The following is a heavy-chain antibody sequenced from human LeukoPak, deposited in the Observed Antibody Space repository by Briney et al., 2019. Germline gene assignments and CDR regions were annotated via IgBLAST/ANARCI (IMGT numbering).Heavy chain of an antibody. CDR1: GFSFSSYE. Sequence: GGSRRLSCAASGFSFSSYEMHWARQAPGKGLEYVSEISSNGGTTYYANSVKGRFTISRDNSKNTLYLQLGSLRPEDMAVYYCARRPGTSQFDHWGQGTLVTVSS. V-gene: IGHV3-64*01. D-gene: IGHD1-1*01. CDR3: ARRPGTSQFDH. CDR2: ISSNGGTT. J-gene: IGHJ4*02.